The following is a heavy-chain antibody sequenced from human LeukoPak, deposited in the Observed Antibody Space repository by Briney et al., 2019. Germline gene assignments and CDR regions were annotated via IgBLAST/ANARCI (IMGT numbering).Heavy chain of an antibody. CDR1: GFTFSSYA. Sequence: GGSLRLSCAASGFTFSSYAMSWVRQAPGKGLEWVSAISGSGGSTYYADSVKGRFTISRDNAKNTLYLQMNSLRAEDTAVYYCAILSGWYEFLDYWGQGTLVTVSS. J-gene: IGHJ4*02. CDR3: AILSGWYEFLDY. CDR2: ISGSGGST. V-gene: IGHV3-23*01. D-gene: IGHD6-19*01.